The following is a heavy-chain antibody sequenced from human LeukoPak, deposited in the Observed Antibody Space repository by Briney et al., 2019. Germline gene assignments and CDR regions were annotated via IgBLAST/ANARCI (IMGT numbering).Heavy chain of an antibody. CDR1: GFTFSSYA. V-gene: IGHV3-23*01. Sequence: GSLRLSCAASGFTFSSYAMSWVRQAPGKGLEWVSALSGSGGNTYYADSVKGRFTISRDNSKNTLYLQMNSLRAEDTAVYYRAKWVIVVPAAMVNFDYWGQGTLVTVSS. D-gene: IGHD2-2*01. CDR2: LSGSGGNT. CDR3: AKWVIVVPAAMVNFDY. J-gene: IGHJ4*02.